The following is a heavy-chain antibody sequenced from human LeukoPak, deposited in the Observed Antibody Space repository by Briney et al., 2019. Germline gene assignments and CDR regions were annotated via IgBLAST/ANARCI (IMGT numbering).Heavy chain of an antibody. CDR1: GFTFSRYE. Sequence: GGSLRLSCAASGFTFSRYEMNWVRQAPGKGLEWVSYISSSGSSIYYADSVKGRFTISRDNAKNSLYLQMNSLRAEDTAVYYCARDRGCTSSSCFYRYYHYMDVWGKGTTVTISS. CDR2: ISSSGSSI. V-gene: IGHV3-48*03. CDR3: ARDRGCTSSSCFYRYYHYMDV. J-gene: IGHJ6*03. D-gene: IGHD2-2*01.